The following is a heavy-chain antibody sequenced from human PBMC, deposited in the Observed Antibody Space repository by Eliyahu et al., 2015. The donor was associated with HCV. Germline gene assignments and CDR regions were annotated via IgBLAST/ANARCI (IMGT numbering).Heavy chain of an antibody. Sequence: EVQLVQSGAEVRKPGESLRISCKASGYGFTTYLSXWVRQMPGKGLEWMGRIDPSDSYTNYSPSFQGHVTISADKSISTAYLQWSSLKASDTAMYYCARQHCSSNTCYYYYDMDVWGQGTTVTVSS. D-gene: IGHD2-2*01. J-gene: IGHJ6*02. CDR2: IDPSDSYT. CDR1: GYGFTTYL. V-gene: IGHV5-10-1*03. CDR3: ARQHCSSNTCYYYYDMDV.